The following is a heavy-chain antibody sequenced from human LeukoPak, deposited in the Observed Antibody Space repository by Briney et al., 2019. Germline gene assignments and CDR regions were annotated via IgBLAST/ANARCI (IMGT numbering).Heavy chain of an antibody. V-gene: IGHV3-23*01. J-gene: IGHJ6*02. Sequence: GGSLRLSCAASGFTFSSYAMSWVRQAPGRGLEWVSAISGSGGSTYYADSVKGRFTISRDNSKNTLYLQMNSLRAEDTAVYYCARLRYYGMDVWGQGTTVTVSS. CDR2: ISGSGGST. CDR1: GFTFSSYA. D-gene: IGHD2-15*01. CDR3: ARLRYYGMDV.